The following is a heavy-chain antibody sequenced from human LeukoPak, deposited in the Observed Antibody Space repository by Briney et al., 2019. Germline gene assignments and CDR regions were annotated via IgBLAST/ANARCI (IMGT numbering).Heavy chain of an antibody. D-gene: IGHD3-10*01. J-gene: IGHJ4*02. Sequence: GGSLRLSCVASGFKFSDYYMSWVRQAPGKGLEWVADIRHDGIDEYTVASLKGLFTISRYNAKNSLFLQMNSLRAEDTAVYYCARDGFGSYFSLDYWGQGALVTVSS. CDR3: ARDGFGSYFSLDY. CDR2: IRHDGIDE. V-gene: IGHV3-7*04. CDR1: GFKFSDYY.